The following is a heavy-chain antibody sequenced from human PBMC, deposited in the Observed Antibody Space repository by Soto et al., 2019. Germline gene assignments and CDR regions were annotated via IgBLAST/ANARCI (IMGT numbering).Heavy chain of an antibody. V-gene: IGHV3-9*01. CDR1: GFTFDDYA. CDR3: AKDMRYDSSGYYGEVDY. CDR2: ISWNSGSI. Sequence: GGSLRLSCAASGFTFDDYAMHWVRQAPGKGLEWVSGISWNSGSIGYADSVKGRFTISRDNAKNSLYLQMNSLRAEDTALYYCAKDMRYDSSGYYGEVDYWGQGTLVTVSS. J-gene: IGHJ4*02. D-gene: IGHD3-22*01.